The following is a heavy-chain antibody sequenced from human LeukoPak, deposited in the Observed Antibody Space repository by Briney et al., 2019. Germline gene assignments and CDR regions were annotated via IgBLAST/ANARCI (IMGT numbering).Heavy chain of an antibody. CDR1: VGSISSSSYY. D-gene: IGHD3-16*01. V-gene: IGHV4-39*01. CDR2: VYYAGNT. CDR3: GRHVRRGTHLLHYMDV. Sequence: PSETLSLTCNVSVGSISSSSYYWGWICQPPGKGLEWIGSVYYAGNTYYDPSLKSRVTISVYTSKNQFSLQLRYVTAADTAVYYCGRHVRRGTHLLHYMDVWGKGTTV. J-gene: IGHJ6*03.